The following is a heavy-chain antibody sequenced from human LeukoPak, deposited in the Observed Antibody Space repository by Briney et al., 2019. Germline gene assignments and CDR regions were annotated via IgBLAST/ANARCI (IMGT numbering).Heavy chain of an antibody. CDR1: GFIFSSYW. D-gene: IGHD3-10*01. V-gene: IGHV3-7*01. CDR3: ARDGSGYYGSGSPFDY. Sequence: GGSLRLSCAASGFIFSSYWMSWVRQAPGKGLEWVANIKQDGSEKYYVDSVKGRFTISRDNAKNSLYLQMNSLRAEDTAVYYCARDGSGYYGSGSPFDYWGQGTLVTVSS. J-gene: IGHJ4*02. CDR2: IKQDGSEK.